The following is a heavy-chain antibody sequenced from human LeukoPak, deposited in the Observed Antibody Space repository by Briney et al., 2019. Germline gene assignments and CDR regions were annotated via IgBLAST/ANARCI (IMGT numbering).Heavy chain of an antibody. CDR1: GFTFTDYY. V-gene: IGHV3-23*01. D-gene: IGHD3-16*01. Sequence: GGSLRLSCAASGFTFTDYYMGWIRQAPGKGLEWVSGIIDSGDITYYANSVKGRFTISRDNSKNTLYLQMNSLRAEDTAVYYCAKLGGQEVYNYYVGVWGKGTTVAVSS. CDR2: IIDSGDIT. CDR3: AKLGGQEVYNYYVGV. J-gene: IGHJ6*03.